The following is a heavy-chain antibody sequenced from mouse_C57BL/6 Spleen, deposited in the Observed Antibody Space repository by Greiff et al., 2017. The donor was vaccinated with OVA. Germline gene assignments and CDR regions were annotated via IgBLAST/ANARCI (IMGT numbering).Heavy chain of an antibody. Sequence: VQLQQSGAELVRPGASVTLSCKASGYTFTDYEMHWVKQTPVHGLEWIGAIDPETGGTAYNQKFKGKAILTADKSSSTAYMELRSLTSEDSAVYYCTRKTTVFDYWGQGTTLTVSS. CDR1: GYTFTDYE. CDR2: IDPETGGT. J-gene: IGHJ2*01. CDR3: TRKTTVFDY. D-gene: IGHD1-1*01. V-gene: IGHV1-15*01.